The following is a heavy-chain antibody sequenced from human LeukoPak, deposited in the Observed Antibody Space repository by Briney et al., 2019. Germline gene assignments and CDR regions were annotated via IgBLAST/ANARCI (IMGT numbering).Heavy chain of an antibody. J-gene: IGHJ5*02. Sequence: GGSLRLSCAASGFTFSTYWMSWVRQAPGRGLEWVANIKQDVSEKYYVDSVKGRFTISRDNAKNSLYLQMNSLRAEDTAVYYCARRRYPGIAAAGRFDPWGQGTLVTVSS. CDR1: GFTFSTYW. CDR2: IKQDVSEK. D-gene: IGHD6-13*01. V-gene: IGHV3-7*01. CDR3: ARRRYPGIAAAGRFDP.